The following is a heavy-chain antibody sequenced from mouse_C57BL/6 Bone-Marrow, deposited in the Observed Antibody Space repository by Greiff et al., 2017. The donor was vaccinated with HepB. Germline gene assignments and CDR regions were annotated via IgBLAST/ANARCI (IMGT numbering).Heavy chain of an antibody. J-gene: IGHJ3*01. V-gene: IGHV4-1*01. CDR3: ARPHYYAPFAY. Sequence: GVDFSRYWMSWVRRAPGKGLEWIGEINPDSSTINYAPSLKDKFIISRDNAKNTLYLQMSKVRSEDTALYYCARPHYYAPFAYWGQGTLVTVSA. D-gene: IGHD1-2*01. CDR2: INPDSSTI. CDR1: GVDFSRYW.